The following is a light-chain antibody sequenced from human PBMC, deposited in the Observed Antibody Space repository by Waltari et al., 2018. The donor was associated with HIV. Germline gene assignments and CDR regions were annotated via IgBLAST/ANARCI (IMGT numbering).Light chain of an antibody. Sequence: SYVLTQPPPVSVAPGPTARITCGGDNIGRQRVHWYQQKPGQAPVLVIYYDNDRSSGIPERFSGSNSGNTATLTISRVEAGDEADYHCQVWDRTSDFVFGSGTKVTVL. J-gene: IGLJ1*01. CDR2: YDN. V-gene: IGLV3-21*04. CDR3: QVWDRTSDFV. CDR1: NIGRQR.